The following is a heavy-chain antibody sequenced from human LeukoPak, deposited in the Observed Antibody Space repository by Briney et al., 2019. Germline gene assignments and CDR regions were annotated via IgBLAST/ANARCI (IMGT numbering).Heavy chain of an antibody. CDR2: ISGSGTAT. V-gene: IGHV3-23*01. J-gene: IGHJ4*02. CDR1: GFTFSSNG. CDR3: AKGGSSGYLFDY. D-gene: IGHD3-22*01. Sequence: GTLRLSCAAAGFTFSSNGMGWVRQAPGKGLEWVSSISGSGTATYYADSVKGRFTISRDNSKNTLYLQMNSLRAEDAAVYYCAKGGSSGYLFDYWGQGTLVTVSS.